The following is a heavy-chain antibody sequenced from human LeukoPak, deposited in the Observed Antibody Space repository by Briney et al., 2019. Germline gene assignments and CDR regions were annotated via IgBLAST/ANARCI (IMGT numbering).Heavy chain of an antibody. CDR1: GGSFSGYY. V-gene: IGHV4-34*01. J-gene: IGHJ5*02. D-gene: IGHD1-26*01. Sequence: SETLSLTCAVYGGSFSGYYWSWIRQPPGKGLEWIGEINHSGSTNYNPSLKSRVTISVDTSKNQFSLKLSSVTAADTAVYYCARGVGANSCNWFDPWGQGTLVTVSS. CDR2: INHSGST. CDR3: ARGVGANSCNWFDP.